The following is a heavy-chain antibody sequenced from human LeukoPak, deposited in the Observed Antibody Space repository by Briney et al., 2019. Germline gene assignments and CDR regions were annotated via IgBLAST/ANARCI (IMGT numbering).Heavy chain of an antibody. J-gene: IGHJ6*03. D-gene: IGHD3-10*01. Sequence: SETLSLTCTVSGGSISSGSYYWSWIRQPAGKGLEWIGRIYTSGSTNYNPSLKSRVTISVDTSKNQFSLKLSSVTAADTAAYYCARDVGSGSYYYYYYYMDVWGKGTTVTISS. CDR3: ARDVGSGSYYYYYYYMDV. CDR1: GGSISSGSYY. CDR2: IYTSGST. V-gene: IGHV4-61*02.